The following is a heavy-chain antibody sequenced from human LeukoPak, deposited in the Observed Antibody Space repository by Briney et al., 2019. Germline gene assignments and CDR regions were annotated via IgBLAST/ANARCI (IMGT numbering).Heavy chain of an antibody. CDR2: ISAYNGNT. D-gene: IGHD1-26*01. Sequence: GASVKVSCKASGYTFTSYGISWVRQAPGQGLEWMGWISAYNGNTNYAQKLQGRVTMTTDTSTSTAYMELRSLRSDDTAVYYCARDKSLQRWELLGYYYYYYMDVWGKGTTVTVSS. CDR1: GYTFTSYG. V-gene: IGHV1-18*01. CDR3: ARDKSLQRWELLGYYYYYYMDV. J-gene: IGHJ6*03.